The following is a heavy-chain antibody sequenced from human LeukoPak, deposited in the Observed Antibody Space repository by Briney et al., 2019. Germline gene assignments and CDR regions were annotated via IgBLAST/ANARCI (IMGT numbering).Heavy chain of an antibody. Sequence: SETLSLTCTVSGDSISRGNNYWTWIRQPAGKGLEWIGRISTSGNTNYNPSLKSQVTIPRHTSKNQFSLNLNFVTAADTAIYYCARDRAGDSFDIWGQGTLVTVSS. J-gene: IGHJ3*02. CDR3: ARDRAGDSFDI. CDR1: GDSISRGNNY. V-gene: IGHV4-61*02. CDR2: ISTSGNT. D-gene: IGHD7-27*01.